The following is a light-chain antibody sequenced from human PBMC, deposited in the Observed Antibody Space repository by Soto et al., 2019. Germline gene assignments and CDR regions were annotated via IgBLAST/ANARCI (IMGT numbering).Light chain of an antibody. CDR2: SNN. CDR1: SSNIGAGYD. V-gene: IGLV1-40*01. J-gene: IGLJ1*01. CDR3: QSYDSSLSGAA. Sequence: QPVLTQPPSVSGAPGQRVTIYCTGSSSNIGAGYDVHWYQQLPRTAPKLLIYSNNNRPSGVPDRFSGSKSGTSASLAITGLQAEDEADYYCQSYDSSLSGAAFGTGTKVTVL.